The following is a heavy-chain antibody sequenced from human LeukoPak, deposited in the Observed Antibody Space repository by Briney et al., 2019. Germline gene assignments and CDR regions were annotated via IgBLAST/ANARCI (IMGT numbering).Heavy chain of an antibody. CDR3: ARGKRNTYYYDSSGSFDY. Sequence: SETLSLTCAVYGGSFCGYYWSWIRQPPGKGLEWIGEINHSGSTNYNPSLKSRVTISVDTSKNQFSLKLSSVTAADTAVYYCARGKRNTYYYDSSGSFDYWGQGTLVTVSS. J-gene: IGHJ4*02. CDR2: INHSGST. V-gene: IGHV4-34*01. D-gene: IGHD3-22*01. CDR1: GGSFCGYY.